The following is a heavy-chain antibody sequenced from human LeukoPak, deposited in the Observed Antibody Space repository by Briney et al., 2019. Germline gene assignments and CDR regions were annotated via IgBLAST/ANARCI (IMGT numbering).Heavy chain of an antibody. CDR1: GYSISSGYF. CDR2: FYHSGIT. Sequence: NPSETLSLTCTVSGYSISSGYFWGWIRQPPGKGLEWIGSFYHSGITYYNPSLKSRVTISVEMSKNQFSLKLSSVTAADTAVYYCARLPAGRLRGFDYWGQGTLVTVSS. D-gene: IGHD2-2*01. V-gene: IGHV4-38-2*02. CDR3: ARLPAGRLRGFDY. J-gene: IGHJ4*02.